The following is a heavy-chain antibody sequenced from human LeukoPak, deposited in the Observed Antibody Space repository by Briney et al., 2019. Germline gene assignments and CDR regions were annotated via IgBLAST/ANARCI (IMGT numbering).Heavy chain of an antibody. CDR1: GFNFRSYG. V-gene: IGHV3-30*02. CDR3: AKEPMDN. Sequence: GGSLRLSRAASGFNFRSYGMHRVRQAPGKGLEWVTFMRYGGSDKYYADSVKGRFTISRDNSKNTLSLQMNSLRPEDTAVYYCAKEPMDNWGPGTLVTVSS. J-gene: IGHJ4*02. CDR2: MRYGGSDK.